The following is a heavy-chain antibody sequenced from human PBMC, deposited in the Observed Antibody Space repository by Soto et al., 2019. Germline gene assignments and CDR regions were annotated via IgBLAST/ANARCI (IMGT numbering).Heavy chain of an antibody. CDR3: AKDGSVVVASYYYYGMDV. J-gene: IGHJ6*02. V-gene: IGHV3-30*18. Sequence: QVQLVESGGGVVQPGRSLRLSCAASGFTFSSYGMHWVRQAPGKGLEWVAVISYDGSNKYYADSVKGRFTISRDNSKNTLYLQLNSLIAEDTAVYYCAKDGSVVVASYYYYGMDVWGQGTTVTVSS. D-gene: IGHD2-15*01. CDR1: GFTFSSYG. CDR2: ISYDGSNK.